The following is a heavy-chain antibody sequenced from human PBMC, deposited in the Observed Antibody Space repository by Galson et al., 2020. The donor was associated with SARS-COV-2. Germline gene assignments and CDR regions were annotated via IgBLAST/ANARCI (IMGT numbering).Heavy chain of an antibody. V-gene: IGHV3-33*01. CDR1: GFTFSSYG. CDR2: MSGDGYTI. Sequence: GESLKISCAASGFTFSSYGMHWVRQAPGKGLEWVAAMSGDGYTIFYADSVKGRFTISRDNSKNTLYLQMDSLRVDDTAVYYCGEGSKNTYDYWGQGTLVTVSS. CDR3: GEGSKNTYDY. D-gene: IGHD4-4*01. J-gene: IGHJ4*02.